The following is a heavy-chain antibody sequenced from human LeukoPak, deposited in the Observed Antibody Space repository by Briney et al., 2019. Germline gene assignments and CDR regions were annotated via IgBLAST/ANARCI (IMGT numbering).Heavy chain of an antibody. D-gene: IGHD1-7*01. CDR1: GFTFSNAW. CDR3: TTLRYNWNYGPPYYYYYYMDV. V-gene: IGHV3-15*01. CDR2: IKSKTDGGTT. J-gene: IGHJ6*03. Sequence: GGSLRLSCAASGFTFSNAWMSWVRQAPGKGLEWVGRIKSKTDGGTTDYAAPVKGRFTISRDDSKNTLYLQMNSLKTEDTAVYYCTTLRYNWNYGPPYYYYYYMDVWGKGTTVTVSS.